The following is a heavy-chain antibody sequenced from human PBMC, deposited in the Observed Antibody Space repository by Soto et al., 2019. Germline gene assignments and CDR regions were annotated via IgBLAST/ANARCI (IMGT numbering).Heavy chain of an antibody. V-gene: IGHV3-23*01. D-gene: IGHD3-22*01. J-gene: IGHJ4*02. CDR1: GFTFSSYA. Sequence: GGSLRLSCAASGFTFSSYAMSWVHQAPGKGLEWVSAISGSGGSTYYADSVKGRFTISRDNSKNTLYLQMNSLRAEDTAVYYCAKEPYYDSSGYPSYYFDYWGQGTLVTVSS. CDR2: ISGSGGST. CDR3: AKEPYYDSSGYPSYYFDY.